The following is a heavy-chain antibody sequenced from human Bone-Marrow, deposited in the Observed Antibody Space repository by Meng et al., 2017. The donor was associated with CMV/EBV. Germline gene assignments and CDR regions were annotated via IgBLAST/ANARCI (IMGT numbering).Heavy chain of an antibody. V-gene: IGHV4-39*01. Sequence: SETLSLTCTVSGGSISSYYWGWIRQPPGKGLEWIGSIYYSGSTYYNPSLKSRVTISVDTSKNQFSLKLSSVTAADTAVYYCARPARYSSGWYYFDYWGQGTLVTVSS. D-gene: IGHD6-19*01. CDR3: ARPARYSSGWYYFDY. CDR2: IYYSGST. CDR1: GGSISSYY. J-gene: IGHJ4*02.